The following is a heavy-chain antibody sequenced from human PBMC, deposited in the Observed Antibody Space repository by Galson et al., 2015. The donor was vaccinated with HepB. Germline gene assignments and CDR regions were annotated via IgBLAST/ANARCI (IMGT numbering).Heavy chain of an antibody. CDR1: GYTFTSYA. CDR3: ARGLYSSSWSGEGGRDY. D-gene: IGHD6-13*01. J-gene: IGHJ4*02. V-gene: IGHV7-4-1*02. Sequence: SVKVSCKASGYTFTSYAMNWVRQAPGQGLEWMGWINTNTGNPTYAQGFTGRFVFSLDTSVSTAYLQISSLKAEDTAVYYCARGLYSSSWSGEGGRDYWGQGTLVTVSS. CDR2: INTNTGNP.